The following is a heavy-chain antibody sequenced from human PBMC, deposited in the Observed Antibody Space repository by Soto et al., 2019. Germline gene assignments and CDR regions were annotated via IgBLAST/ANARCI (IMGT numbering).Heavy chain of an antibody. CDR3: ARGSYSLAAAGDIFDY. CDR2: IYYSGST. CDR1: GGSISSGGSY. D-gene: IGHD6-13*01. J-gene: IGHJ4*02. V-gene: IGHV4-31*03. Sequence: QVQLQESGPGLVKPSQTLSLTCTVSGGSISSGGSYWSWIRQHPGKGLEWIGYIYYSGSTYYTPSLKSRVTLSVDTSKDRFSLKLISVTAADTAVYYCARGSYSLAAAGDIFDYWGQGTLVTVSS.